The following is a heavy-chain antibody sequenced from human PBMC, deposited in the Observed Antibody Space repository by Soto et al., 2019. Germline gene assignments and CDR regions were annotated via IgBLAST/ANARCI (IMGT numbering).Heavy chain of an antibody. CDR3: ARGTVTTESSWFDP. CDR1: GFTFSNYA. CDR2: ISFDGNTE. Sequence: QVQLVESGGGVVQPGRSLRLSCAASGFTFSNYAMQWVRQAPDKGLEWVALISFDGNTEYYADSVKGRFTISRDNSKNTLYLQMNSLRAEDTAVYSCARGTVTTESSWFDPWGQGTLVTVSS. J-gene: IGHJ5*02. V-gene: IGHV3-30-3*01. D-gene: IGHD4-17*01.